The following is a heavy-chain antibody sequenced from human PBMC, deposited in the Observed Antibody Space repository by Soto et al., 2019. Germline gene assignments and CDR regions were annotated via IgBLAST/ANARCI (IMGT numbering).Heavy chain of an antibody. V-gene: IGHV3-33*01. D-gene: IGHD3-22*01. CDR2: IWYDGSHE. CDR1: GFTFNNYG. Sequence: XGSLILSCAASGFTFNNYGMHWVRQAPGKGLDWVAVIWYDGSHESYADSVKGRFTISRDNSKNTLYLQMNSLRAEDTAVYYCARDRYSYDSRAYQGVDWYFDLWGRGTLVTVSS. J-gene: IGHJ2*01. CDR3: ARDRYSYDSRAYQGVDWYFDL.